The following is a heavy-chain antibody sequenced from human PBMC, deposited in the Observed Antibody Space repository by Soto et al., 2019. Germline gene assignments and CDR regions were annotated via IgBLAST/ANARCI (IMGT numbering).Heavy chain of an antibody. J-gene: IGHJ4*02. D-gene: IGHD3-22*01. CDR3: ARGGITMIVVVPNNVLDY. CDR1: GGTFSSYA. Sequence: SVKVSCKASGGTFSSYAISWVRQAPGQRLEWMGGIIPIFGSTSYAQKFQGRVTMTRDTSTSTVYMELSSLRSEDTAVYYCARGGITMIVVVPNNVLDYWGQGTLVTVS. CDR2: IIPIFGST. V-gene: IGHV1-69*05.